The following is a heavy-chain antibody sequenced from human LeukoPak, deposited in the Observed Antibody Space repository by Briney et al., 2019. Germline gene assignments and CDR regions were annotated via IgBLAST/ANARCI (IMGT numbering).Heavy chain of an antibody. CDR2: ISSSSSYI. J-gene: IGHJ6*03. D-gene: IGHD7-27*01. CDR1: GFTFSSYS. Sequence: PEGSLRLSCAASGFTFSSYSTNWVRQAPGKGLEWFSSISSSSSYIYYADSVKGRFTISRDNAKNSLYLQMNSLRSEDTAVYYCARVFFGEELGGYYYYYMDVWGKGTTVTVSS. V-gene: IGHV3-21*01. CDR3: ARVFFGEELGGYYYYYMDV.